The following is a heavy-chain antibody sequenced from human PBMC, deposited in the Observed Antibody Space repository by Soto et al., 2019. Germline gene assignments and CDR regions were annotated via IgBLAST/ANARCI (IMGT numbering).Heavy chain of an antibody. V-gene: IGHV4-59*12. CDR3: ARALQYPTHLYYYYYGMDV. J-gene: IGHJ6*02. D-gene: IGHD4-4*01. CDR2: NYHSGTT. Sequence: SETLSLTCAVSGVTISTYYWSWIRQPPGKGLEWIGYNYHSGTTNYNPSLKSRVTISVDTSKNQFSLRLTSVTAADTAVYYCARALQYPTHLYYYYYGMDVWGQGTTVTVSS. CDR1: GVTISTYY.